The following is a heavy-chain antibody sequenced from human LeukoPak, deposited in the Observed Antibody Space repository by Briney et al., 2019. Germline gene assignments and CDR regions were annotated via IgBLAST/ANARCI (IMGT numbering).Heavy chain of an antibody. CDR2: IKSKTDGGTT. D-gene: IGHD3-10*01. CDR1: GFTFSNAW. Sequence: PGGSLRLSCAASGFTFSNAWMSWVRQAPGKGLEWVGRIKSKTDGGTTDYAAPVKGRFTISRDNSKNTLYLQMNSLRAEDTAVYYCAREARGLMVCWGQGTLVTVSS. J-gene: IGHJ4*02. V-gene: IGHV3-15*01. CDR3: AREARGLMVC.